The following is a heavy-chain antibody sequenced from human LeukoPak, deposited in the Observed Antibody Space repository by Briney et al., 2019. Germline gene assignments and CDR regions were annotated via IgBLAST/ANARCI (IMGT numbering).Heavy chain of an antibody. CDR3: GRGPPRSGYSYGPRGPFDY. Sequence: SQTLSLTCTVSGGSISSGNYYWSWIRQPPGKGLEWIGYISYSGSTYYNPSLKSRVTISVDMSKNQFSLKLSSVTAADTAVYYCGRGPPRSGYSYGPRGPFDYWGQGTLVTVSS. V-gene: IGHV4-30-4*01. J-gene: IGHJ4*02. CDR2: ISYSGST. CDR1: GGSISSGNYY. D-gene: IGHD5-18*01.